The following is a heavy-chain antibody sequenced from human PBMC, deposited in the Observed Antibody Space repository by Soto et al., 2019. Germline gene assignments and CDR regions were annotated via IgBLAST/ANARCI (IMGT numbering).Heavy chain of an antibody. Sequence: GGSLRLSCAGSGFTLSDHYIDWVRQAPGKGLEWVGRSRDKAQGYSTAYAASVKGRFIISRDDSKDILYLEMNSLKTDDTGVYYCSTAGQWYFWTASYFEHWGQGTPVTVSS. D-gene: IGHD3-3*01. J-gene: IGHJ4*02. V-gene: IGHV3-72*01. CDR2: SRDKAQGYST. CDR1: GFTLSDHY. CDR3: STAGQWYFWTASYFEH.